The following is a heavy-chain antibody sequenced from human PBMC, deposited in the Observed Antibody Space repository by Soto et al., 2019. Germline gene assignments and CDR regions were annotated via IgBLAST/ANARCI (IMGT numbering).Heavy chain of an antibody. CDR3: VKNSGWFNT. D-gene: IGHD3-10*01. Sequence: GGSLRLSCAASGFTFGTTDMSWVRQAPGEGLEWVSTIDGSGGITYYADSVKGRFTISRDNSRNTVYLQMNSLRGDDTALYYCVKNSGWFNTWGQGALVTVPQ. CDR1: GFTFGTTD. J-gene: IGHJ5*02. CDR2: IDGSGGIT. V-gene: IGHV3-23*01.